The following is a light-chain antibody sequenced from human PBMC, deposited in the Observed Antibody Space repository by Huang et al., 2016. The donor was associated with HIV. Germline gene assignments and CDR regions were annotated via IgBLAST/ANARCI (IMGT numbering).Light chain of an antibody. J-gene: IGKJ2*01. CDR1: KSIITY. CDR3: QQSYTSPYT. Sequence: DVQMTQSPSSLSASVGDRITITCRASKSIITYLKWYQQHPGKAPKLLIYGASSLLGGVPSRFSGSVSGTDFTLTISSLQPEDFATYYCQQSYTSPYTFGQGTKLEI. CDR2: GAS. V-gene: IGKV1-39*01.